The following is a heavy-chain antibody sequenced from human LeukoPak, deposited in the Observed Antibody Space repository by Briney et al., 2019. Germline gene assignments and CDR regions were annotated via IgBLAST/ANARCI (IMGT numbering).Heavy chain of an antibody. CDR2: ISSSSSYI. CDR1: GFTFSSYS. D-gene: IGHD4-17*01. J-gene: IGHJ4*02. CDR3: ARDESDYLKYFDY. Sequence: PGGSLRLSCAASGFTFSSYSMNWVRQAPGKGLEWVSSISSSSSYIYYADSVKGRFTISRDNAKNSLYLQMNSLRAEDTAVYYCARDESDYLKYFDYWGQGTLVTVSS. V-gene: IGHV3-21*01.